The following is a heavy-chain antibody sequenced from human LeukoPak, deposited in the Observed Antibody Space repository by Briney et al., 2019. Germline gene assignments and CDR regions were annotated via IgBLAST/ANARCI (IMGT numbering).Heavy chain of an antibody. V-gene: IGHV3-48*04. D-gene: IGHD5-24*01. Sequence: GGSLRLPCAASGFTFSSYAMNWVRQAPGKGLEWVSFVSNSDTTIYYADSVRGRFTISRDNAKNSLYLRMNSLRAEDTAVYYCARGDGYNGFDFWGQGTLVTVSS. CDR1: GFTFSSYA. CDR3: ARGDGYNGFDF. CDR2: VSNSDTTI. J-gene: IGHJ4*02.